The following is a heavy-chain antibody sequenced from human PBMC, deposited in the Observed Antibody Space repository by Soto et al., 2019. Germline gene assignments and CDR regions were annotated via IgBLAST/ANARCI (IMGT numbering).Heavy chain of an antibody. D-gene: IGHD1-26*01. V-gene: IGHV2-26*01. CDR3: ARIRVYSGSYYVDY. CDR2: IFSNDEK. J-gene: IGHJ4*02. Sequence: SGPTLVNPTETLTLTCTVTGFSLSNARVGVSWIRQPPGKALEWLAHIFSNDEKSYSTSLKSRLTISKDTSKSQVVLTMTNMDPLDTATYYCARIRVYSGSYYVDYWGQGTLGTVSA. CDR1: GFSLSNARVG.